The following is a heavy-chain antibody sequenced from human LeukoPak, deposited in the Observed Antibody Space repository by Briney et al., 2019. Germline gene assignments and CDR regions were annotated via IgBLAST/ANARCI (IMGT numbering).Heavy chain of an antibody. J-gene: IGHJ4*02. CDR3: ARVYSSSFDY. D-gene: IGHD6-6*01. Sequence: PGGSLRLSCVASGFTFSSHHMNWVRQTPGKGLESVATIKPDGSEKYYVDSVKGRFTISRDNAKNSLYLQMNSLRAEDTAVYYCARVYSSSFDYWGQGTLVTVSS. CDR1: GFTFSSHH. V-gene: IGHV3-7*03. CDR2: IKPDGSEK.